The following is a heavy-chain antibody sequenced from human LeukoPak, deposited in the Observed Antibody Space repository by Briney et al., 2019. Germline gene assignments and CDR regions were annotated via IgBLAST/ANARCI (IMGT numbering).Heavy chain of an antibody. Sequence: SVKVSCKASGGTFSSYAISWVRQAPGQGREWMGGIIPIFGTANYAQKFQGRVTITADESTSTAYMELSSLRSEDTAVYYCARKIAGYSSGWYGDAFDIWGQGTMVTVSS. CDR3: ARKIAGYSSGWYGDAFDI. D-gene: IGHD6-19*01. CDR1: GGTFSSYA. CDR2: IIPIFGTA. J-gene: IGHJ3*02. V-gene: IGHV1-69*13.